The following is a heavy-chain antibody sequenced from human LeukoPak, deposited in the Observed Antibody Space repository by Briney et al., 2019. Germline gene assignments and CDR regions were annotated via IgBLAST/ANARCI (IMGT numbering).Heavy chain of an antibody. Sequence: SVKVSCKASGGTFSSYAISWVRQAPGQGLEWMGGIIPIFGTANYAQKFQGRVTITADESTSTAYMELSSLRSEDTAVYYCARDLAASGYYYYHGMDVWGQGTTVTVSS. J-gene: IGHJ6*02. CDR2: IIPIFGTA. CDR3: ARDLAASGYYYYHGMDV. V-gene: IGHV1-69*13. D-gene: IGHD6-6*01. CDR1: GGTFSSYA.